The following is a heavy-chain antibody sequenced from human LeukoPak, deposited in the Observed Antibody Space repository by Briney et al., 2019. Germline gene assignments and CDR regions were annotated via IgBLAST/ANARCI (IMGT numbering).Heavy chain of an antibody. CDR3: ARATTQAGIAATGTGY. J-gene: IGHJ4*02. CDR2: IGGTGGYI. Sequence: GGSLRLSCAASGFTFSSYSMTWVRQAPGKGLEWVSSIGGTGGYIYYADSVKGRFTISRDNAKNSLYLQMNSLRAEDTAVYYCARATTQAGIAATGTGYWGQGTLVIVSS. CDR1: GFTFSSYS. V-gene: IGHV3-21*01. D-gene: IGHD6-13*01.